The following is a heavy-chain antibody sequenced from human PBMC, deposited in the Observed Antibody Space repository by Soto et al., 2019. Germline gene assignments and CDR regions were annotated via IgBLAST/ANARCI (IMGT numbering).Heavy chain of an antibody. CDR2: MYYSGST. Sequence: QLQLQESGPRLMKPSETLSLTCGVSGGSTLISSYYCAWIRQPPGKGLEWIGSMYYSGSTYYNPSLKSRVAMSVDTSKNQFSLRLNSVTAADTAVYYCARLKIVGKNPYHFDYWGQGILVTVSS. CDR1: GGSTLISSYY. J-gene: IGHJ4*02. CDR3: ARLKIVGKNPYHFDY. D-gene: IGHD1-26*01. V-gene: IGHV4-39*01.